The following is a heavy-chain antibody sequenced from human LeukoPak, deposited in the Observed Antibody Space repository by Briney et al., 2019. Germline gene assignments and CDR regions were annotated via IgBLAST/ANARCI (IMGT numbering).Heavy chain of an antibody. Sequence: SETLSLTCTVSGGSISSYYWGWIRQPPGKGLEWIGSIYHSGSTYYNPSLKSRVTISVDTSKNQFSLKLSSVTAADTAVYYCARHLDVVRFLEWLLTDAFDIWGQGTMVTVSS. D-gene: IGHD3-3*01. V-gene: IGHV4-38-2*02. CDR3: ARHLDVVRFLEWLLTDAFDI. J-gene: IGHJ3*02. CDR1: GGSISSYY. CDR2: IYHSGST.